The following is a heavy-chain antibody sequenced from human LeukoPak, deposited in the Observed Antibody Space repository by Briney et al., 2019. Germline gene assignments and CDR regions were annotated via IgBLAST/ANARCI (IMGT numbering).Heavy chain of an antibody. V-gene: IGHV3-23*01. CDR3: AKGLKTAVGPYMGYHYYMDV. Sequence: GGSLRLSCAASGFTFSSYWMHWVRQAPGKGLVWVSAISGSGGSTYYADSVKGRFTISRDNSKNTLSLQMISLRAEDTALYYCAKGLKTAVGPYMGYHYYMDVWGKGTTVTVSS. CDR1: GFTFSSYW. D-gene: IGHD5-18*01. J-gene: IGHJ6*03. CDR2: ISGSGGST.